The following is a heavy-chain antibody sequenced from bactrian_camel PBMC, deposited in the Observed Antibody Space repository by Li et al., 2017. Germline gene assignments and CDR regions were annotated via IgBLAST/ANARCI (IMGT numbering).Heavy chain of an antibody. J-gene: IGHJ4*01. CDR3: AADAMIYAFGHVGGGDRCPSISSDYNY. D-gene: IGHD1*01. V-gene: IGHV3S55*01. Sequence: HVQLVESGGGSVQAGGSLKLACTASGLSFDRRDMAWYRQAPGAMCELVSTFSEYGATYYHDSVKGRFTISQGDAQNSIYLQMNSLKPEDTAVCYCAADAMIYAFGHVGGGDRCPSISSDYNYWGQGTQVTVS. CDR2: FSEYGAT. CDR1: GLSFDRRD.